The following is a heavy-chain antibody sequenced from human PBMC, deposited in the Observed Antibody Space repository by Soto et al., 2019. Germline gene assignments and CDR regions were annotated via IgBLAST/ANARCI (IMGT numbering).Heavy chain of an antibody. D-gene: IGHD6-19*01. V-gene: IGHV1-3*01. CDR1: GYTFTSYA. CDR2: INAGNGNT. CDR3: ARDRAPTGGWYAFDY. J-gene: IGHJ4*02. Sequence: ASVKVSCKASGYTFTSYAMRWVRQAPGQRLEWMGWINAGNGNTKYSQKFQGRVTITRDTSASTAYMELSSLRSEDTAVYYCARDRAPTGGWYAFDYWGQGTLVTVSS.